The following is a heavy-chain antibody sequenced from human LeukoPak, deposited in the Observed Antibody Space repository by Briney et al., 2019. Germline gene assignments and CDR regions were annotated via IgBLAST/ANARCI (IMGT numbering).Heavy chain of an antibody. V-gene: IGHV1-69*04. J-gene: IGHJ4*02. D-gene: IGHD3-10*01. Sequence: ASVKVSCKASGGTFSSYTISWVRQAPGQGLEWMGRIIPILGIANYAQKFQGRVTITADKSTSTAYMELSSLRSEDTAVYYCARDYGFGESNYFDYWGQGTLVTVSS. CDR3: ARDYGFGESNYFDY. CDR1: GGTFSSYT. CDR2: IIPILGIA.